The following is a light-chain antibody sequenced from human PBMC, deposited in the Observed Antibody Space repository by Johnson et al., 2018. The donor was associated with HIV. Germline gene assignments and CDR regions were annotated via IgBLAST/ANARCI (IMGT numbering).Light chain of an antibody. Sequence: QSVLTQPPSVSAAPGQKVTISCSGSGSNIGNTYISWYQQLPGTAPKLLIYETTKRPSGIPDRFSGSRSGTSATLGITGLQTGDEADYYCATCDNSLRVFGTGTKVTVL. CDR3: ATCDNSLRV. CDR2: ETT. J-gene: IGLJ1*01. V-gene: IGLV1-51*02. CDR1: GSNIGNTY.